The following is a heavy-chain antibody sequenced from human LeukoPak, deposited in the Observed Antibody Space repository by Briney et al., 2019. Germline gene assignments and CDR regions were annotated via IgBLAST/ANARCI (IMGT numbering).Heavy chain of an antibody. J-gene: IGHJ4*02. V-gene: IGHV3-48*03. CDR3: ARIKRDIVATIGY. CDR2: ISSGGYTA. Sequence: GGSLRLSCAASGFTFSDYEMNWVRQAPGKGLEWLSYISSGGYTADYADSVKGRFNISRDNAKNSVYLQMHSLRAEDTGLYYCARIKRDIVATIGYWGQGTLVAVSS. CDR1: GFTFSDYE. D-gene: IGHD5-12*01.